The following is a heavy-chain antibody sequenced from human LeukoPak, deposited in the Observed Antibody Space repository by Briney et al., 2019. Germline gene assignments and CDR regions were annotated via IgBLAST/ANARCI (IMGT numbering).Heavy chain of an antibody. CDR1: GFTFSSYE. Sequence: GGSLRLSCAASGFTFSSYEMNWVRQAPGKGLEWVSYISSGGTGKYYADSVKGRFTISRDNAKNSLYLQMNSLRAEDTAVYYCAELGITMIGGVWGKGTTVTISS. CDR2: ISSGGTGK. CDR3: AELGITMIGGV. J-gene: IGHJ6*04. V-gene: IGHV3-48*03. D-gene: IGHD3-10*02.